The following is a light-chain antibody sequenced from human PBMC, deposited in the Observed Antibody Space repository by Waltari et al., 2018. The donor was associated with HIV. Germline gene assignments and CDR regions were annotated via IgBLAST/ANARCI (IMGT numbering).Light chain of an antibody. V-gene: IGLV2-11*01. J-gene: IGLJ1*01. CDR2: DLN. Sequence: QPPLTQSRSVSGSPGQSITISCTGTSNDVGAYNYVYWYQQHPGRAPKRLIFDLNRRPSGGPDRFSGSKSGNTASLTISGLQAEDEADYYCCSSAGRYTFVFGTGTKVTVL. CDR1: SNDVGAYNY. CDR3: CSSAGRYTFV.